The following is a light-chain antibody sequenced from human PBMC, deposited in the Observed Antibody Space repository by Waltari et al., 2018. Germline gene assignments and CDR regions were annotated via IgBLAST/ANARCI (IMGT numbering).Light chain of an antibody. V-gene: IGKV1-NL1*01. J-gene: IGKJ2*01. CDR3: QQYYFTPYT. CDR2: GAS. Sequence: DIQMTQSPSSLSASVGERVTITCRASQGISNSLAWYQQKPGKAPKLLLYGASRLESGVPPRFSGSGSGTDYTLTISSLQSDDFATYYCQQYYFTPYTFGQGTKLDIK. CDR1: QGISNS.